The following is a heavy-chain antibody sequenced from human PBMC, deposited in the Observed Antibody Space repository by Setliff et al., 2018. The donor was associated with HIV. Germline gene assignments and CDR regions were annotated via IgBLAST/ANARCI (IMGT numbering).Heavy chain of an antibody. V-gene: IGHV4-4*09. D-gene: IGHD1-1*01. CDR1: GGSINRYY. Sequence: PSETLSLTCTVSGGSINRYYWSWIRQPPGKGLEWIGYIYTSGSTKYNPSLKSRLTISVDPSKNQFSLKLNAVTAADTAVYYCARRPPLTTGREYYFDFWGQGTLVTVSS. J-gene: IGHJ4*02. CDR2: IYTSGST. CDR3: ARRPPLTTGREYYFDF.